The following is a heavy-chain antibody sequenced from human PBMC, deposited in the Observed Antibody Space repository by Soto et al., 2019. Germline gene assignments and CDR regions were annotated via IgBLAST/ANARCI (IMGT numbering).Heavy chain of an antibody. CDR1: GGSISSGGYS. J-gene: IGHJ4*02. Sequence: QLQLQESGSGLVKPSQTLSLTCAVSGGSISSGGYSWSWIRQPPGKGLEWIGYIYHSGSTYYNPSPQSRVXXXVXXSKNQFSLKLSSVTAADTAVYYCARASTTVTTLDYWGQGTLVTVSS. CDR2: IYHSGST. CDR3: ARASTTVTTLDY. V-gene: IGHV4-30-2*01. D-gene: IGHD4-17*01.